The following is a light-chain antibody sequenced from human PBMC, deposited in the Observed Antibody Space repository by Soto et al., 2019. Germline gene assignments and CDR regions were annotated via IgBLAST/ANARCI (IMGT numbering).Light chain of an antibody. Sequence: DIVMTQSPLSLPVTPGEPASISCRSSQSLLNRNGNNYLDWYLQKPGQSQQLLIYLGSNRASGVPDRFSGSGSGTDFTLKISRVEAEDVGVYYCMQALQNPLTFGGGTKVEIK. CDR3: MQALQNPLT. J-gene: IGKJ4*01. CDR2: LGS. V-gene: IGKV2-28*01. CDR1: QSLLNRNGNNY.